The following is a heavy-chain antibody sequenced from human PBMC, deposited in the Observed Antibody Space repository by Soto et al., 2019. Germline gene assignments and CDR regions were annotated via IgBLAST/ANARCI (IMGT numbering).Heavy chain of an antibody. J-gene: IGHJ4*02. D-gene: IGHD2-15*01. CDR2: IYYSGST. CDR1: GGSISSGDYY. V-gene: IGHV4-30-4*01. CDR3: ARCASSCSLGF. Sequence: QVELQESGPGLAKPSQTLSLTCTVSGGSISSGDYYWSWIRQPPGKGLEWIGYIYYSGSTYYNPSLMSRVTISVDTSKNQFSLTLRSVTAADTAVYCCARCASSCSLGFWGQGTLVTVSS.